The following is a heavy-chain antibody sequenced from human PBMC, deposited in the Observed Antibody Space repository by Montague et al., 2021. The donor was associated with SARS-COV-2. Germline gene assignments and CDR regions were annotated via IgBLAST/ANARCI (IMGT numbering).Heavy chain of an antibody. D-gene: IGHD3-10*01. J-gene: IGHJ6*02. V-gene: IGHV4-34*01. Sequence: SETLSLTCAVYGGSFSGYYWSWIRQPPGKGLEWIGEINHSGSTNYNPSLKSRVTISVDTSKNQFSLKLSSVTAADTAVYYCARGRRILLWLGELLSGRDYYGMDVWGQGTTVTVSS. CDR1: GGSFSGYY. CDR2: INHSGST. CDR3: ARGRRILLWLGELLSGRDYYGMDV.